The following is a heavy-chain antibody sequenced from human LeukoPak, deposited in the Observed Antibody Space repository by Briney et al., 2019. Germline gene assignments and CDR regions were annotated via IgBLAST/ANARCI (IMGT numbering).Heavy chain of an antibody. CDR1: GYTFTGYY. CDR2: INPNSGGT. CDR3: AREVAGALGEGGYFDY. Sequence: ASVKVSCKASGYTFTGYYMHWVRQAPGQGLEWMGWINPNSGGTNYAQKFQGWVTMTRDTSISTAYMELSRLRSDDTAVYHCAREVAGALGEGGYFDYWGQGTLVTVSS. J-gene: IGHJ4*02. D-gene: IGHD1-26*01. V-gene: IGHV1-2*04.